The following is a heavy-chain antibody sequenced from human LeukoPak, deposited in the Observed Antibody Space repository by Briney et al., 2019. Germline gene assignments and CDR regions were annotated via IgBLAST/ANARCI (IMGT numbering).Heavy chain of an antibody. J-gene: IGHJ5*02. D-gene: IGHD5-12*01. Sequence: SETLSLTCAVYGGSFSNYYWTWIRQPPGKGLEWIGEINHSGSARYNPSLKSRVIISVDTSKNQFSLKLSSVTAADTAVYYCASGYSGYDPSSPYNWFDPWGQGTLVTVSS. CDR2: INHSGSA. CDR3: ASGYSGYDPSSPYNWFDP. CDR1: GGSFSNYY. V-gene: IGHV4-34*01.